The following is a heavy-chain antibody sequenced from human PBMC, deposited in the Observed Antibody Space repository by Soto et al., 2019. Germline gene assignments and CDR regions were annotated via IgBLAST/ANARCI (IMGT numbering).Heavy chain of an antibody. CDR2: IIPIFGTA. J-gene: IGHJ4*02. V-gene: IGHV1-69*13. CDR3: ATSRWLQYPRFDN. CDR1: GRTFSSYA. Sequence: GASVKVSCKASGRTFSSYAISWVRQAPGQGLEWMGGIIPIFGTANYAQKFQGRVTITADECTSTAYMELSSLRSEDTAVYYCATSRWLQYPRFDNWGQGTLVAVSS. D-gene: IGHD5-12*01.